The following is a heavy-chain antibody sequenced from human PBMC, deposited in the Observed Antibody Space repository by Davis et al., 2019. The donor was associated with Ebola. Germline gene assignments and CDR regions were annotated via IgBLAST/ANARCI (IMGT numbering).Heavy chain of an antibody. V-gene: IGHV1-18*01. J-gene: IGHJ6*02. Sequence: AASVKVSCKASGGTFSSYAISWVRQAPGQGLEWMGWISAYNGNTNYAQKLQGRVTMTTDTSTSTAYMELRSLRSDDTAVYYCARAAYCGGDCGHYYYYYGMDVWGQGTTVTVSS. CDR2: ISAYNGNT. CDR3: ARAAYCGGDCGHYYYYYGMDV. D-gene: IGHD2-21*02. CDR1: GGTFSSYA.